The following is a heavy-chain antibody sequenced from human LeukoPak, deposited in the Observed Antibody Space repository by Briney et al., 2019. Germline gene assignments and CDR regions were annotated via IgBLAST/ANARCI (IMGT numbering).Heavy chain of an antibody. J-gene: IGHJ6*02. Sequence: SETLSLTCTVSGGSISSYYWSWIRQPPGKGLEWIGYIYYRGSTNYNPSLKSRVTISVDTSKNQFSLKLSSVTAADTAVYYCARLKSSSWYSDYYYGMDVWGQGTTVTVSS. CDR3: ARLKSSSWYSDYYYGMDV. V-gene: IGHV4-59*08. CDR2: IYYRGST. D-gene: IGHD6-13*01. CDR1: GGSISSYY.